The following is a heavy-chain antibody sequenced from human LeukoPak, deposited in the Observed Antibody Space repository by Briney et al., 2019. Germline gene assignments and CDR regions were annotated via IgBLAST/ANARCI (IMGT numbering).Heavy chain of an antibody. Sequence: PSETLSLTCIVSGGSIRSSGYYWGWIRQPPGKGLEWIGSMYYTGSTYYNPSLKTRVTISVDTSKNQFSLKLTSVIAADTAAYYCARVRAAAIPYYFDYWGQGTLVTVSS. CDR2: MYYTGST. CDR3: ARVRAAAIPYYFDY. D-gene: IGHD6-13*01. V-gene: IGHV4-39*07. CDR1: GGSIRSSGYY. J-gene: IGHJ4*02.